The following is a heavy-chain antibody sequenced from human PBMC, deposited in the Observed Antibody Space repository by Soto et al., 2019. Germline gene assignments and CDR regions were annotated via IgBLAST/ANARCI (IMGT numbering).Heavy chain of an antibody. J-gene: IGHJ5*01. CDR2: IYSSGST. D-gene: IGHD2-21*02. V-gene: IGHV4-59*01. CDR1: GGSISNYY. Sequence: SETLSLTCTVSGGSISNYYWNWIRQSPGKGLEWIGYIYSSGSTHYNPSLQNRVTISIDTSKNQVSLKVNSVTAADTAVYYCARDHPHSYGDCYLYSWFDSWGQGALVTVSS. CDR3: ARDHPHSYGDCYLYSWFDS.